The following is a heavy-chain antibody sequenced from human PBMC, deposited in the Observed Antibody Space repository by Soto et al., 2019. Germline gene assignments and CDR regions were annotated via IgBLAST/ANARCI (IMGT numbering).Heavy chain of an antibody. D-gene: IGHD3-22*01. Sequence: GGSLRLSCAASGFTFSNAWMNWVRQAPGKGLEWVGRIKSKTDGGTTDYAAPVKGRFTISRDDSKNTLYLQMNSLKTEDTAVYYCTTCITMIVVATVGAFDIWGQGTMVTVS. CDR3: TTCITMIVVATVGAFDI. V-gene: IGHV3-15*07. J-gene: IGHJ3*02. CDR1: GFTFSNAW. CDR2: IKSKTDGGTT.